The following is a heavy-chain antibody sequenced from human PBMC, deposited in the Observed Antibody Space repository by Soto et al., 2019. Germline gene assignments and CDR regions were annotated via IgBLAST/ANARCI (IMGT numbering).Heavy chain of an antibody. CDR3: ARSGVPAAIYYYYGMDV. J-gene: IGHJ6*02. CDR2: IIPIFGTA. V-gene: IGHV1-69*13. Sequence: GASVKVSCKASGGGFSSYSISCVRQAPGQGLEWMGGIIPIFGTANYAQKFQGRVTITADESTSTAYMELSSLRSEDTAVYYCARSGVPAAIYYYYGMDVWGQGTTVTVSS. CDR1: GGGFSSYS. D-gene: IGHD2-2*02.